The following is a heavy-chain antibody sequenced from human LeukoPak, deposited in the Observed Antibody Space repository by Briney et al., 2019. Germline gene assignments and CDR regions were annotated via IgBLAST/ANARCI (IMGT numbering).Heavy chain of an antibody. Sequence: SETLSLTCTVSGGSVSSSSDYWGWIRQPPGKGLEWIGSMSYSGSTYYNPPLKSRVTISVDTSKNQLSLRLSSVTAADTAVYYCARHFVPGGYGLTYFDYSGQGTLVTVSS. CDR3: ARHFVPGGYGLTYFDY. J-gene: IGHJ4*02. V-gene: IGHV4-39*01. CDR2: MSYSGST. CDR1: GGSVSSSSDY. D-gene: IGHD5-12*01.